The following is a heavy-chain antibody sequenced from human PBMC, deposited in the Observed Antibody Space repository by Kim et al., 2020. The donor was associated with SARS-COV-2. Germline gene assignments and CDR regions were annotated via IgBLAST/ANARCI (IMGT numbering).Heavy chain of an antibody. CDR1: GFTFDDYG. CDR2: INWNGGST. CDR3: ARVEPYYYYYGMDV. Sequence: GGSLRLSCAASGFTFDDYGMSWVRQAPGKGLEWVSGINWNGGSTGYADSVKGRFTISRDNAKNSLYLQMNSLRAEDTALYPCARVEPYYYYYGMDVWGQGTTVTVSS. J-gene: IGHJ6*02. V-gene: IGHV3-20*01.